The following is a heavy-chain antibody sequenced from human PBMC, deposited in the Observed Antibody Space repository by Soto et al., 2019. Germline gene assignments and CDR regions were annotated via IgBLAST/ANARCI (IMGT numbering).Heavy chain of an antibody. CDR3: ARAVSNTAMVTEFGYWGQGDAFDI. CDR1: GFTFSSYS. Sequence: PGGSLRLSCAASGFTFSSYSMNWVRQAPGKGLEWVSSTSSSSYIYYADSVKGRFTISRDNAKNSLYLQMNSLRAEDTAVYYCARAVSNTAMVTEFGYWGQGDAFDIWGQGTMVTVSS. J-gene: IGHJ3*02. CDR2: TSSSSYI. V-gene: IGHV3-21*01. D-gene: IGHD5-18*01.